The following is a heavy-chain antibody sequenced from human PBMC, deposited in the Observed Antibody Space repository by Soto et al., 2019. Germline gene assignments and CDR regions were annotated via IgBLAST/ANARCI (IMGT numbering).Heavy chain of an antibody. CDR1: GGSISSSSYY. V-gene: IGHV4-39*01. CDR2: IYYSGST. J-gene: IGHJ6*02. Sequence: LSLTCTVSGGSISSSSYYWGWIRQPPGKGLEWIGSIYYSGSTYYNPSLKSRVTISVDTSKNQFSLKLSSVTAADTAVYYCARRGYDFWSGYYYYGMDVWGQGTTVTVSS. CDR3: ARRGYDFWSGYYYYGMDV. D-gene: IGHD3-3*01.